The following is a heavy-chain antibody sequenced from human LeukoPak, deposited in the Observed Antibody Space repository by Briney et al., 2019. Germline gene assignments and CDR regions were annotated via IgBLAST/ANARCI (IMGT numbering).Heavy chain of an antibody. J-gene: IGHJ4*02. V-gene: IGHV4-61*02. Sequence: SQTLSLTCIVSGGSINSGSYYWSWVRQPAGKGLEWIGRIYSSGSTNYNPSLKSRVTISVDTSKNQFSLKLSSVTAADTAVYYCARFRGDYYGSGSYYSFDYWGQGTLVTVSS. CDR3: ARFRGDYYGSGSYYSFDY. D-gene: IGHD3-10*01. CDR1: GGSINSGSYY. CDR2: IYSSGST.